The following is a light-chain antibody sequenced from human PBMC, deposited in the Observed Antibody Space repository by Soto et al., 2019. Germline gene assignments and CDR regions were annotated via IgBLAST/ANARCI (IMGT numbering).Light chain of an antibody. CDR2: RAS. J-gene: IGKJ4*01. CDR3: QQHNNWPLT. V-gene: IGKV3-15*01. CDR1: QSVYDN. Sequence: MTQSPSTLSVSPGERSTLSCRASQSVYDNLAWYQQKPGQAPRLLIFRASTWATGIPTRFSGSGSGTEFTLTISSLQSEDFAVYYCQQHNNWPLTFGGGTKVEIK.